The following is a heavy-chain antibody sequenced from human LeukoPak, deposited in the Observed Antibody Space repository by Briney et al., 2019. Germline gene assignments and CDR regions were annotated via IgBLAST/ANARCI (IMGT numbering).Heavy chain of an antibody. CDR1: GFTFSSYW. CDR2: IKQDGSEK. Sequence: GGSLRLSCAASGFTFSSYWMSWVRQAPGKGLEWVANIKQDGSEKYYVDSVKGRFTISRDNAKNSLYLQMNSLRAEDTAVYYCARGTANYDFWSGYSYYYYYYMDVWGKGTTATVSS. D-gene: IGHD3-3*01. CDR3: ARGTANYDFWSGYSYYYYYYMDV. V-gene: IGHV3-7*01. J-gene: IGHJ6*03.